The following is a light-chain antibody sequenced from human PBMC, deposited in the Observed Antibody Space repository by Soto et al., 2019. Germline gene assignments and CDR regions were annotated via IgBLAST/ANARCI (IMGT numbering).Light chain of an antibody. Sequence: DIQMTQSPSTLSASVGDRLTITCRASQSINNWLAWYQKKPGRAPKLLIYKASVLETVAPSRFSGTGSGTEFSLSINCLQPDDFATYYCQQYSSYSPITFGQGTRLEIK. J-gene: IGKJ5*01. CDR2: KAS. CDR3: QQYSSYSPIT. V-gene: IGKV1-5*03. CDR1: QSINNW.